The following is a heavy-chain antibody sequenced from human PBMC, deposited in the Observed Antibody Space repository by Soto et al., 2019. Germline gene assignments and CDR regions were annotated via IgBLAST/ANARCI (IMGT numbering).Heavy chain of an antibody. V-gene: IGHV2-26*01. J-gene: IGHJ6*02. D-gene: IGHD4-17*01. CDR3: ARMNVDSYQFYYAMDV. CDR2: IFSDNER. Sequence: HVTLKESGPALVKPTETLTLTCTVSGFSLTTGKMGVSWIRQPPGKALEWLAHIFSDNERSYSTSLQGRLTISKDTSGSQVVLSMTNVDPVDTATYYCARMNVDSYQFYYAMDVWGQGTTVTVSS. CDR1: GFSLTTGKMG.